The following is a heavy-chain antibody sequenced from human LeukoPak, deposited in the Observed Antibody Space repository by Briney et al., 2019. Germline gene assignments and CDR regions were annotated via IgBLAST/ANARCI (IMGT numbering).Heavy chain of an antibody. J-gene: IGHJ3*01. Sequence: GGSLRLSCAASGFTFSSYSMNWVRQAPGKGLEWVGFIRSKPYGGTTESAASVKGRFSISRDDSKSIAYLQMNSLKTEDTAVYYCTRVGYSGGWLGGRFDAFDVWGQGTMVTVSS. D-gene: IGHD6-19*01. CDR1: GFTFSSYS. CDR2: IRSKPYGGTT. CDR3: TRVGYSGGWLGGRFDAFDV. V-gene: IGHV3-49*04.